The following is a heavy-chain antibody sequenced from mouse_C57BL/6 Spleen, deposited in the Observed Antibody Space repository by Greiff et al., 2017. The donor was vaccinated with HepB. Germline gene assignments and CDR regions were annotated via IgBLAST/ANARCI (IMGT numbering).Heavy chain of an antibody. J-gene: IGHJ4*01. D-gene: IGHD4-1*01. CDR1: GFTFSDYG. V-gene: IGHV5-17*01. CDR3: ATELGDYAMDY. Sequence: EVKLMESGGGLVKPGGSLKLSCAASGFTFSDYGMHWVRQAPEKGLEWVAYISSGSSTIYYADTVKGRFTISRDNAKNTLFLQMTSLRSEDTAMYYWATELGDYAMDYWGQGTSVTVSS. CDR2: ISSGSSTI.